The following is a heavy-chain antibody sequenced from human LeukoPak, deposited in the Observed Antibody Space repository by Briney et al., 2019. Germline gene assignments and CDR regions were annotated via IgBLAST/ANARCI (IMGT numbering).Heavy chain of an antibody. CDR1: GGSLSGYD. J-gene: IGHJ1*01. Sequence: SETLCLTCAVYGGSLSGYDWSWIRQPPGKGLEWIGEINHSGSTNYNPSLKSRVTISVDTSKNQFSLKLSSVTAADTDVYYCARVGYYDLWGQGTLVTVSS. CDR2: INHSGST. V-gene: IGHV4-34*01. CDR3: ARVGYYDL. D-gene: IGHD3-22*01.